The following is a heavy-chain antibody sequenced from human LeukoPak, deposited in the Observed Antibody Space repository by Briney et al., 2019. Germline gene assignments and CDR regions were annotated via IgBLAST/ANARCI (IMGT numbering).Heavy chain of an antibody. CDR2: IYYSGST. J-gene: IGHJ4*02. CDR1: GYSISSSNW. D-gene: IGHD6-13*01. V-gene: IGHV4-28*01. Sequence: KASGTLSLTCAVSGYSISSSNWWGWIRQPPGKGLEWIGYIYYSGSTYYNPSLKSRVTMSVDTSKNQFSLKLSSVTAVDTAVYYCARTPSRGDFDYRGQGTLVTVSS. CDR3: ARTPSRGDFDY.